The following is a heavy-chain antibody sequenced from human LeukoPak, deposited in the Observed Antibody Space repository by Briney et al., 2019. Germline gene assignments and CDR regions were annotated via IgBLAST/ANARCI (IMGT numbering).Heavy chain of an antibody. J-gene: IGHJ6*03. CDR3: ARAGTDYSNPNYYYYYMDV. CDR1: GGSLSSYY. D-gene: IGHD4-11*01. CDR2: IYTSGST. V-gene: IGHV4-4*07. Sequence: SETLSLTCTVSGGSLSSYYWSWIRQPAGKGLEWIGRIYTSGSTNYNPSLKSRVTMSADTSKNQFSLKLSSVTAADTAVYYCARAGTDYSNPNYYYYYMDVWGKGTTVTVSS.